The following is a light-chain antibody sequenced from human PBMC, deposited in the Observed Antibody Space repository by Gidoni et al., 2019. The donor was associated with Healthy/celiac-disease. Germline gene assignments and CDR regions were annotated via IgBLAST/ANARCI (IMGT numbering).Light chain of an antibody. V-gene: IGLV1-44*01. CDR3: AAWDDSLNGWV. CDR2: SNN. J-gene: IGLJ3*02. Sequence: QSLLPQPPSSSGPPRQRVTISCSGSSSNIGSHTVNWYQQLPGTAPKLLICSNNQRPSGVPDRFSGSKSGTSASLAISGRQSEDEADYDCAAWDDSLNGWVFGGGTKLTVL. CDR1: SSNIGSHT.